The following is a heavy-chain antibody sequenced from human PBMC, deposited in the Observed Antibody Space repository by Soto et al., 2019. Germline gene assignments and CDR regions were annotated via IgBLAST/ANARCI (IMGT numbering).Heavy chain of an antibody. CDR2: TSAYNGNT. Sequence: QVQLVQSGAEVKKPGASVKVSCKASGYTFSSYGVTWVRQAPGQGLEWMGWTSAYNGNTNYAQQLQGRVTMTTDTSTSTAYIELRSLRCDDTAVYYCARGGTGRGPWDVWGKGTTVTVSS. D-gene: IGHD1-26*01. CDR1: GYTFSSYG. CDR3: ARGGTGRGPWDV. V-gene: IGHV1-18*01. J-gene: IGHJ6*04.